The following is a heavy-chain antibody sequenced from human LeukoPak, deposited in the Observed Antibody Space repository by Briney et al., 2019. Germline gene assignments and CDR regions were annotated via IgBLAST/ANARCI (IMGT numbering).Heavy chain of an antibody. CDR3: ARDSKGGNFDY. V-gene: IGHV1-46*01. J-gene: IGHJ4*02. Sequence: ASVKVSCKASGYTFTNYYIHWVRQAPGQGLEWMGLINPGGDNTDYAQNFQGRVTMTRDTSTSTAYMELRSLRSDDTAVYYCARDSKGGNFDYWGQGTLVTVSS. CDR2: INPGGDNT. CDR1: GYTFTNYY.